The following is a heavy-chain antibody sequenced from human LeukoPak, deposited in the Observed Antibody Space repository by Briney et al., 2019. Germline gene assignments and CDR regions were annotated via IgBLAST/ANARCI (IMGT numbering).Heavy chain of an antibody. CDR3: ARAEKPNWGNYYYYCMDV. D-gene: IGHD7-27*01. J-gene: IGHJ6*03. CDR1: GYTFSSYG. Sequence: ASVKVSCKASGYTFSSYGISWVRQAPGQGLEWMGWISAYSGNTHYAQKFQGRVIMTTDTSTTTAYMELRGLRSDDTAVYYCARAEKPNWGNYYYYCMDVWGKGTTVTVSS. V-gene: IGHV1-18*01. CDR2: ISAYSGNT.